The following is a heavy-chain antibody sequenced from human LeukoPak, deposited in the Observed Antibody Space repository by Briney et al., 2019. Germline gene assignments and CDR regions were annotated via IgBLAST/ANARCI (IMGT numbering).Heavy chain of an antibody. CDR1: GYTFTGYY. CDR2: INPNSGGT. J-gene: IGHJ1*01. Sequence: ASVKVSCKASGYTFTGYYMHWVRQAPGQGLEWMGWINPNSGGTNYAQKFQGRVTMTRDTSFSTAYMELSRLRSDDTAVYYCARPAPYYYDSSGYYLQHWGQGTLVTVSS. D-gene: IGHD3-22*01. CDR3: ARPAPYYYDSSGYYLQH. V-gene: IGHV1-2*02.